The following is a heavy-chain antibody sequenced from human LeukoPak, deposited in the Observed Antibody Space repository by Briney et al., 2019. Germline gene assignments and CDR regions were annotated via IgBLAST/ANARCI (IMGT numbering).Heavy chain of an antibody. J-gene: IGHJ4*02. D-gene: IGHD6-13*01. CDR1: GGSISSYY. V-gene: IGHV4-4*08. CDR2: IYTSGST. CDR3: ARDGRGQQLPSLDY. Sequence: SETLSLTCTVSGGSISSYYWSWIRQPPGKGLEWVGYIYTSGSTNYNPSLKSRVTMSLDTSKNQVSLKLSSVTAADTAVYYCARDGRGQQLPSLDYWGQGTLVTVSS.